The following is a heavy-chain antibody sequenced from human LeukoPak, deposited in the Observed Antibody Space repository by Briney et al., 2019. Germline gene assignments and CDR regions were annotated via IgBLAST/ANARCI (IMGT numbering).Heavy chain of an antibody. D-gene: IGHD2-2*01. Sequence: GGSLRLSCAASGFTFSSYGMHWVRQAPGKGLEWVAVISYDGSNKYYADSVKGRFTISRDNSKNTLYLQMNSLRAEDTAVYYCAKGACSSTSCEQANWGQGTLVTVSS. V-gene: IGHV3-30*18. J-gene: IGHJ4*02. CDR3: AKGACSSTSCEQAN. CDR1: GFTFSSYG. CDR2: ISYDGSNK.